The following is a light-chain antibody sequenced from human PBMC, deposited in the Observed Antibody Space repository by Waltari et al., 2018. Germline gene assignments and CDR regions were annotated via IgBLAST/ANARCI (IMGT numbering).Light chain of an antibody. J-gene: IGKJ1*01. CDR1: TSVSAY. V-gene: IGKV3-11*01. CDR3: QQRYNWPRT. Sequence: EIVLTQSPATLSLSPGERATLSCRASTSVSAYLAWSQQRPGQAPRRLIYGTSNRATGIPARFSGSGSGTDFTLTISSLEPEDFAFYYCQQRYNWPRTFGQGTKVEIK. CDR2: GTS.